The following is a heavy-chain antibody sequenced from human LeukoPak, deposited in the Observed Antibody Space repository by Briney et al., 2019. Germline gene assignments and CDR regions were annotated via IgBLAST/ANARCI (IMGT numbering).Heavy chain of an antibody. V-gene: IGHV1-8*01. CDR2: MNPNSGNT. Sequence: ASVKVSCKASGYTFTSYDINWVRQATGQGLEWMGWMNPNSGNTGYAQKFQGRVTMTRNTSISTAYMELSSLRSEDTAVYFCARGPPVSWYFDLWGRGTLVTVSS. D-gene: IGHD3-10*01. CDR3: ARGPPVSWYFDL. CDR1: GYTFTSYD. J-gene: IGHJ2*01.